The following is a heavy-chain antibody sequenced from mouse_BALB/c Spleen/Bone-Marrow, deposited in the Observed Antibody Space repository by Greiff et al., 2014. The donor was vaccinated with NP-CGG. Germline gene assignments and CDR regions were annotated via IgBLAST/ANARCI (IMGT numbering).Heavy chain of an antibody. J-gene: IGHJ2*01. V-gene: IGHV7-3*02. CDR1: GFTFTDYY. CDR3: AREMGLLRFDY. CDR2: IRNKANGYTT. Sequence: EVKLQESGGGLVQPGGSLRLSCATSGFTFTDYYMSWVRQPPGKALEWLTFIRNKANGYTTEYSASVKGRFTISRDNSQSILYLQMNTLRAEDSATYYWAREMGLLRFDYWGQGTTLTVSS. D-gene: IGHD2-3*01.